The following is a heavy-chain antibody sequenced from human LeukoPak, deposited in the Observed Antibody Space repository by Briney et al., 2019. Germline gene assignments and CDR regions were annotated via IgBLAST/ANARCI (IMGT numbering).Heavy chain of an antibody. CDR3: ARDKRSTAGNWFDP. CDR1: GYTFTGYY. D-gene: IGHD1-14*01. CDR2: INPNSGGT. J-gene: IGHJ5*02. Sequence: ASVKVSCKASGYTFTGYYIHWVRQAPGQGLEWMGRINPNSGGTNYAQRFQGRVTVTRDTSISTAYMELSTLRSDDAAVYYCARDKRSTAGNWFDPWGQETLVTVSS. V-gene: IGHV1-2*06.